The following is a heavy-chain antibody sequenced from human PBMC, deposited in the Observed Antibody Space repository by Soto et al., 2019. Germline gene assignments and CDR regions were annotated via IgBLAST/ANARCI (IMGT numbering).Heavy chain of an antibody. Sequence: GASVKVSWKAAGYTFTSYGISWGRQAPGQGLEWMGWTSAYNGNTNYAQKLQGRVTMTTDTSTSTAYMELRSLRSDDTAVYYCARDPLDRYSSSLYWFDPWGQGTLVTVSS. D-gene: IGHD6-6*01. CDR1: GYTFTSYG. CDR2: TSAYNGNT. V-gene: IGHV1-18*01. CDR3: ARDPLDRYSSSLYWFDP. J-gene: IGHJ5*02.